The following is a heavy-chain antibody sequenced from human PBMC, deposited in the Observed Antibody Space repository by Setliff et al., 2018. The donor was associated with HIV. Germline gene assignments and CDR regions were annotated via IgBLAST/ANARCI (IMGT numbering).Heavy chain of an antibody. CDR1: GASLSGYY. D-gene: IGHD3-22*01. J-gene: IGHJ4*02. CDR2: INHRGST. CDR3: ARHDSGGYYSLDY. Sequence: SETLSLICAVYGASLSGYYWSWIRQPPGKGLEWIGEINHRGSTNYNPSLKSRVTISVDTSKNQFSLKLSSVTAADTAVYYCARHDSGGYYSLDYWGQGTLVTVSS. V-gene: IGHV4-34*01.